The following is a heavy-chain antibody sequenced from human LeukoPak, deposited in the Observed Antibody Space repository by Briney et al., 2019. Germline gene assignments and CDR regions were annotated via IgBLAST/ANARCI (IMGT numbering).Heavy chain of an antibody. CDR3: AKEPQVWDYYYFDY. V-gene: IGHV3-23*01. Sequence: GGSLRPSCAASGFTFSSYAMSWVRQAPGKGLEWVSTISGSGGTTYYADSVKGRFTLSRDNSKNTLYLQMNSLRAEDTAVYYCAKEPQVWDYYYFDYWGQGTLVTVSS. CDR1: GFTFSSYA. J-gene: IGHJ4*02. CDR2: ISGSGGTT. D-gene: IGHD1-26*01.